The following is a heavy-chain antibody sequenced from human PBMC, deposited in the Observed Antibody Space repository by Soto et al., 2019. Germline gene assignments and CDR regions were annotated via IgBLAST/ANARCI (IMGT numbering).Heavy chain of an antibody. CDR3: ARGPSSSLVMPWFDP. CDR1: GGSINNYY. D-gene: IGHD2-2*01. J-gene: IGHJ5*02. CDR2: IYHNGVI. V-gene: IGHV4-59*01. Sequence: PSETLSLTCTVSGGSINNYYWSWSRQAPGKGLEWIAYIYHNGVINYNPSLKSRVTITIDTSKTQFSLKLTSVTAADTAVYYCARGPSSSLVMPWFDPWGPGTRVTVSS.